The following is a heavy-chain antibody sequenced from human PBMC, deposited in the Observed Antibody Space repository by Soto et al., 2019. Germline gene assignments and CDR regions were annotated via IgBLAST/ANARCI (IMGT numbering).Heavy chain of an antibody. V-gene: IGHV3-7*01. Sequence: HPGGSLRLSCAASGFSFSRSWMTWVRQAPGKGLEWVANINKDESQKYYVDSVKGRFTISRDNAKNSLSLQMNSLRADDTAVYYCASDLYYFDSWGQGTLVTVSS. J-gene: IGHJ4*02. CDR2: INKDESQK. CDR3: ASDLYYFDS. CDR1: GFSFSRSW.